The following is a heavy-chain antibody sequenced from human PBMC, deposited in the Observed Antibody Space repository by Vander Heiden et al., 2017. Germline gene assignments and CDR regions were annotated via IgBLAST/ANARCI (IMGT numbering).Heavy chain of an antibody. CDR1: GFTFRSYA. CDR2: ISGSGGST. Sequence: EVQLLESGGGLVQPGGCLRLPCAASGFTFRSYAMSWVRQAPGKGLEWVSAISGSGGSTYYADSVKGRFTISRDNSKNTLYLQMNSLRAEDTAVYYCAKDLSRLWFGELPLYWGQGTLVTVSS. J-gene: IGHJ4*02. D-gene: IGHD3-10*01. CDR3: AKDLSRLWFGELPLY. V-gene: IGHV3-23*01.